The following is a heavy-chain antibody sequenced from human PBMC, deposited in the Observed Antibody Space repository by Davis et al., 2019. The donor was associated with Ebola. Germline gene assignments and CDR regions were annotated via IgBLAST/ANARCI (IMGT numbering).Heavy chain of an antibody. V-gene: IGHV4-39*07. CDR2: IYYSGST. Sequence: MPGGSLRLSCTVSGGSTSSSSYYWGWIRQPPGKGLEWIGSIYYSGSTYYNPSLKSRVTISVDTSKNQFSLKLSSVTAADTAVYYCARGELSSAFFGLDVWGQGTTVTVSS. J-gene: IGHJ6*02. CDR1: GGSTSSSSYY. D-gene: IGHD6-25*01. CDR3: ARGELSSAFFGLDV.